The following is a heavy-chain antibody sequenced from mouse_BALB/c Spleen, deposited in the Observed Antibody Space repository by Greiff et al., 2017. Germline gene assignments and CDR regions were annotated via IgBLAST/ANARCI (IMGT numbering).Heavy chain of an antibody. CDR1: GFTFSSYT. CDR3: ASAYYGNLRGAMDY. CDR2: ISNGGGST. D-gene: IGHD2-10*01. J-gene: IGHJ4*01. Sequence: EVKLVESGGGLVQPGGSLKLSCAASGFTFSSYTMSWVRQTPEKRLEWVAYISNGGGSTYYPDTVKGRFTISRDNAKNTLYLQMSSLKSEDTAMYYCASAYYGNLRGAMDYWGQGTSVTVSS. V-gene: IGHV5-12-2*01.